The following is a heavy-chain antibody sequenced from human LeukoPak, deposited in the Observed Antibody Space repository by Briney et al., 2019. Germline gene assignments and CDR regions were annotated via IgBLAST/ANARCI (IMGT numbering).Heavy chain of an antibody. J-gene: IGHJ4*02. CDR3: ARGLIVGAPDY. V-gene: IGHV4-34*01. CDR2: INHSGST. Sequence: SDTLSLPCGVYGGFFSAFYWRWIRQPPGKALEWTGEINHSGSTNYNPSLKSRVTISVDTSKNHFSLKLSAVTAADTAVYYCARGLIVGAPDYWGQGTLVTVSS. CDR1: GGFFSAFY. D-gene: IGHD1-26*01.